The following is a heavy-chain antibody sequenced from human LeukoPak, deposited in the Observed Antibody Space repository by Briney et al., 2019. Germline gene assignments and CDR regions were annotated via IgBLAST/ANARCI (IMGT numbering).Heavy chain of an antibody. CDR1: GFTFSSYS. CDR2: ISSSSSYYI. Sequence: GGSKRLSCAASGFTFSSYSMNWVRQAPGKGLEWVLSISSSSSYYIYYADSVKGRFTISRDNAKNSLYLQMNSLRAEDTAVYYCARDYSSSSHFDYWGQGTLVTVSS. J-gene: IGHJ4*02. D-gene: IGHD6-6*01. CDR3: ARDYSSSSHFDY. V-gene: IGHV3-21*01.